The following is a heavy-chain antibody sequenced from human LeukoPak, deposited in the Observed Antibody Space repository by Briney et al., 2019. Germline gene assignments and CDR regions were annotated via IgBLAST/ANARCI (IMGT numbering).Heavy chain of an antibody. Sequence: SETLSLTCTVSGGSISSGSYYWSWIRQPAGKGLEWIGRIYTSGSTNYNPSLKSRVTISADTSKNQFSLKLSSVTAADTAVYYCAIYLGIAARFMGSGGRNRYFDYWGQGALVTVSS. CDR3: AIYLGIAARFMGSGGRNRYFDY. V-gene: IGHV4-61*02. CDR1: GGSISSGSYY. J-gene: IGHJ4*02. CDR2: IYTSGST. D-gene: IGHD6-6*01.